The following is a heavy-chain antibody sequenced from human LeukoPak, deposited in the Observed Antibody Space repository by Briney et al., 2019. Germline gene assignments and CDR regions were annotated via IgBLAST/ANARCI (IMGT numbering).Heavy chain of an antibody. D-gene: IGHD5-24*01. J-gene: IGHJ4*02. V-gene: IGHV1-18*01. CDR2: ISAYNGNT. Sequence: ASVKVSCKASGYTFTSYGISWVRQAPGQGLEWMGWISAYNGNTNYAQKLQGRVTMTTDTSTSTAYMELRSPRSDDTAVYYCARDRILEHDPQLGSWGQGTLVTVSS. CDR3: ARDRILEHDPQLGS. CDR1: GYTFTSYG.